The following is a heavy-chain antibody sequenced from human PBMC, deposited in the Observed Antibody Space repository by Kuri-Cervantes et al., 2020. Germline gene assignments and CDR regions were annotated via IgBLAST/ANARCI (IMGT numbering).Heavy chain of an antibody. CDR3: ASVLRSIDAFDI. J-gene: IGHJ3*02. D-gene: IGHD5/OR15-5a*01. Sequence: GESLKISCAASGFSFSSYAMYWVRQAPGKGLEWVAVISYDGSKTYYPKSVKGRFTISRDNSKNTAYLQMNSLRTEDAAVYYCASVLRSIDAFDIWGQGTMVTVSS. CDR2: ISYDGSKT. CDR1: GFSFSSYA. V-gene: IGHV3-30*03.